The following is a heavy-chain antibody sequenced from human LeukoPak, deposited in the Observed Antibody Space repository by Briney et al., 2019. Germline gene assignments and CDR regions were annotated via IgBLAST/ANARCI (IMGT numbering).Heavy chain of an antibody. V-gene: IGHV1-8*01. J-gene: IGHJ4*02. CDR1: GYTFTSYD. D-gene: IGHD5-24*01. CDR2: MNPNSGNT. Sequence: ASVRDSCKASGYTFTSYDINWVRQTTGQGLEWMGWMNPNSGNTGYAQKFQGRVTMTRNTSISTAYMELSSLRSEDTAVYYCARGRRRLQFYYWGQGTLVTVSS. CDR3: ARGRRRLQFYY.